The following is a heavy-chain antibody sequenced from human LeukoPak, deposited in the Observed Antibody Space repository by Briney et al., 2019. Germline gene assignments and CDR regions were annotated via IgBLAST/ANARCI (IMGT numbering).Heavy chain of an antibody. CDR3: AKDHRRRSSPPPSQYQLLRFSVTTYFDY. V-gene: IGHV3-30*18. CDR1: GFTFGSYG. CDR2: ISYDGSNK. D-gene: IGHD2-2*01. J-gene: IGHJ4*02. Sequence: GGSLRLSCAASGFTFGSYGMHWVRQAPGKGLEWVAVISYDGSNKYYADSVKGRFTISRDNSKNTLYLQMNSLRAEDTAVYYCAKDHRRRSSPPPSQYQLLRFSVTTYFDYWGQGTLVTVSS.